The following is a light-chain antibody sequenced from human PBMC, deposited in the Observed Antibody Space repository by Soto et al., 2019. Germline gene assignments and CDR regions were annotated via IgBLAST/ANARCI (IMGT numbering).Light chain of an antibody. V-gene: IGLV2-14*01. Sequence: QSVLTQPASVSGSPGQSITISCTGCDSDVGGYNYVSWYQQHPGKAPKLMIYEVSNRPSGVSNRFSGSKSGDTASLTISGLQAEDEADYYCSSYSTTFTLDVFGTGTKVTVL. CDR3: SSYSTTFTLDV. J-gene: IGLJ1*01. CDR1: DSDVGGYNY. CDR2: EVS.